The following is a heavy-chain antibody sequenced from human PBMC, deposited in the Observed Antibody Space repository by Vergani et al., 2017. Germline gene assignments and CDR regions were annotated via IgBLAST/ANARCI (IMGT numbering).Heavy chain of an antibody. Sequence: QVQLVQSGAEVKKPGASVKVSCKASGYTFTSYDISWVRQAPGQGLEWMGRIIPILGIANYAQKFQGRVTITADKSTSTAYMELSSLRAEDTAVYYCAKGVQWLVPNYMDVWGKGTTVTVSS. CDR2: IIPILGIA. CDR3: AKGVQWLVPNYMDV. V-gene: IGHV1-69*09. D-gene: IGHD6-19*01. CDR1: GYTFTSYD. J-gene: IGHJ6*03.